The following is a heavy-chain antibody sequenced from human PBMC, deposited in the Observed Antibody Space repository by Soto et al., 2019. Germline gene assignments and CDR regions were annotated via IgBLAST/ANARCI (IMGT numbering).Heavy chain of an antibody. Sequence: GGSLRLSCAASGFSSGAYYMSWIRQAPGKGLEWVSYISFNGDVTRYSDSVEGRFTVSRDNAKKSLYLQMNSLRVEDTAVYYCTRENGHPGHNYAMDVWGQGTTVTVSS. D-gene: IGHD2-8*01. J-gene: IGHJ6*02. CDR1: GFSSGAYY. CDR2: ISFNGDVT. CDR3: TRENGHPGHNYAMDV. V-gene: IGHV3-11*01.